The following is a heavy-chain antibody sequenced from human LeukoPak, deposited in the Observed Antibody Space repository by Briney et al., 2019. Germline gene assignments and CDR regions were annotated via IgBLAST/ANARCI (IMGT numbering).Heavy chain of an antibody. D-gene: IGHD3-9*01. CDR2: IKQDGSEK. CDR1: GFTFSSYL. V-gene: IGHV3-7*01. J-gene: IGHJ4*02. Sequence: PGGSLRLSCAASGFTFSSYLMSWVRQAPGKGLEWVANIKQDGSEKYYVDSVKGRFTISRDNAKNSLYLQMNSLRAEDTAVYYCARGGVLRYFDWSDYWGQGTLVTVSS. CDR3: ARGGVLRYFDWSDY.